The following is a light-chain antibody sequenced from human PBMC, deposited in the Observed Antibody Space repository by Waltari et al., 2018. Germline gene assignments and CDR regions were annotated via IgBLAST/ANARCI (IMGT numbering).Light chain of an antibody. V-gene: IGKV1-5*03. CDR1: RGVSTW. CDR3: QQYNSYSST. Sequence: DIQMTQSPSTLSASVGDRVTITCRARRGVSTWLAWYQQKPGKAPKVLISKASDLESGVPSRFSGSGSDTEFTLTITSLQPDDSATYYCQQYNSYSSTFGQGTKLEIK. CDR2: KAS. J-gene: IGKJ2*01.